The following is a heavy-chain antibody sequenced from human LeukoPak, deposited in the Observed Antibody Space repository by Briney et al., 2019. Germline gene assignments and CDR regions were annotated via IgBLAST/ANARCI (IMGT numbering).Heavy chain of an antibody. V-gene: IGHV4-39*07. Sequence: PSETLSLTCTVSGGSISSSSYYWGWIRQPPGKGLEWIGSIYYSGSTYYNPSLKSRVTISVDTSKNQFSLKLSSVTAADTAVYYCARDGGYSYGPDVDYWGQGTLVTVSS. CDR1: GGSISSSSYY. D-gene: IGHD5-18*01. CDR3: ARDGGYSYGPDVDY. CDR2: IYYSGST. J-gene: IGHJ4*02.